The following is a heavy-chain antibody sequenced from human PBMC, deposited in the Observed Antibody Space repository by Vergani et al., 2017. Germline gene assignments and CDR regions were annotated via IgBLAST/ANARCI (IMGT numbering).Heavy chain of an antibody. Sequence: EVQLVQSGAEVKKPGESLKISCKGSGYSFTSYWIGWVRQMPGKGLEWMGIIYPGDSDTRYSPSFQGQVTISADNSISTAYLQWSSLKASDTAMYYCARLAGYCTNGVCYTEYFQHWGQGTLVTVSS. D-gene: IGHD2-8*01. CDR2: IYPGDSDT. V-gene: IGHV5-51*01. CDR3: ARLAGYCTNGVCYTEYFQH. CDR1: GYSFTSYW. J-gene: IGHJ1*01.